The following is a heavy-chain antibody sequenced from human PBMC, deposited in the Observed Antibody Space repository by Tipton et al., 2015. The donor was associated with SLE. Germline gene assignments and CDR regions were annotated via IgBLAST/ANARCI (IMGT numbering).Heavy chain of an antibody. D-gene: IGHD1-26*01. V-gene: IGHV3-30*18. CDR3: AKDGGSYHYYGMDV. J-gene: IGHJ6*02. Sequence: QLVQSGGGVVQPGRSLRLSCAASGFTFSSYGMHWVRQAPGKGLEWVAVISYDGSNKYYADSVKGRFTISRDNSKNTLYLQMNSLRAEDTVVYYCAKDGGSYHYYGMDVWGQGTTVTVSS. CDR2: ISYDGSNK. CDR1: GFTFSSYG.